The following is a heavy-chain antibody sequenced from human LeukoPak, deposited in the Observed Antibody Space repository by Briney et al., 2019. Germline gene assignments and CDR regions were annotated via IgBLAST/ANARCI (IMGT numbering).Heavy chain of an antibody. Sequence: SETLSLTCAVSGGSINTYYWSWIRQPPGKGLEWIGDIFYSGSTNYNPSLKSRVTISVDTSKNQFSLKLTSVTAADTAVYYCARGGAALVRGSPGGMDVWGQGTTVAVSS. V-gene: IGHV4-59*08. D-gene: IGHD3-10*01. CDR2: IFYSGST. CDR1: GGSINTYY. CDR3: ARGGAALVRGSPGGMDV. J-gene: IGHJ6*02.